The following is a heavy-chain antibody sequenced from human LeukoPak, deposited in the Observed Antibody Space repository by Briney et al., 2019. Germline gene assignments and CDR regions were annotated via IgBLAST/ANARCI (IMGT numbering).Heavy chain of an antibody. D-gene: IGHD3-3*01. Sequence: ASAKVSCKASGYTFTSYDINWVRQATGQGLEWMGWMNPNSGNTGYAQKFQGGVTITRNTSISTAYMELSSLRSEDTAVYYCARDNDFWSGYSGSNWFDPWGQGTLVTVSS. V-gene: IGHV1-8*03. CDR2: MNPNSGNT. J-gene: IGHJ5*02. CDR1: GYTFTSYD. CDR3: ARDNDFWSGYSGSNWFDP.